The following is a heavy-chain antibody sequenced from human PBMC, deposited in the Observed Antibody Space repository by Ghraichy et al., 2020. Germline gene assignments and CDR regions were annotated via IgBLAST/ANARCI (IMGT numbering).Heavy chain of an antibody. D-gene: IGHD6-19*01. V-gene: IGHV4-39*01. CDR1: GGSISSSSYY. CDR2: IYYSGST. CDR3: ARVPGIAVAGDYWYFDL. Sequence: SETLSLTCTVSGGSISSSSYYWGWIRQPPGKGLEWIGSIYYSGSTYYNPSLKSRVTISVDTSKNQFSLKLSSVTAADTAVYFCARVPGIAVAGDYWYFDLWGRGTLVTVSS. J-gene: IGHJ2*01.